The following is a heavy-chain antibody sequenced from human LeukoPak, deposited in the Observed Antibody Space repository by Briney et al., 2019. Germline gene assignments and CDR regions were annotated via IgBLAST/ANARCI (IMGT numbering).Heavy chain of an antibody. V-gene: IGHV3-48*04. CDR3: ARDGGYDGAFDY. D-gene: IGHD5-12*01. CDR2: ISSSGSNI. CDR1: GFTFSSYS. J-gene: IGHJ4*02. Sequence: GGSLRLSCAASGFTFSSYSMIWVRQAPGKGLEWVSYISSSGSNIYYADSVKGRFTISRDNAKSSLYLQMNSLRAEDTAVYYCARDGGYDGAFDYWGQGTLVTVS.